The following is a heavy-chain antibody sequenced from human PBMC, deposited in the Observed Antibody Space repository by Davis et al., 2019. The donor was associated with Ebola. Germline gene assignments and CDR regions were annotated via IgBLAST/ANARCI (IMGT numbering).Heavy chain of an antibody. Sequence: GGSLRLSCAASGFTFSSYAMSWVRQAPGKVLEWVSAISGSGGSTYYADSVKGRFTISRDNAKNSLYLQMNSLRAEDTAVYYCARALPPGQWLANDAFDIWGQGKMVTVSS. CDR3: ARALPPGQWLANDAFDI. J-gene: IGHJ3*02. D-gene: IGHD6-19*01. V-gene: IGHV3-23*01. CDR1: GFTFSSYA. CDR2: ISGSGGST.